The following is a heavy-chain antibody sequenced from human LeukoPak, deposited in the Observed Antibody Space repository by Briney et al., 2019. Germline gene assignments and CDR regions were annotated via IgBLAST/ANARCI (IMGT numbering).Heavy chain of an antibody. CDR3: ARRDITGTWFDY. CDR2: IIPIFGTA. D-gene: IGHD1-7*01. V-gene: IGHV1-69*05. CDR1: GGTFSSYA. J-gene: IGHJ4*02. Sequence: GASVKVSCKASGGTFSSYAISWVRQAPGRGLEWMGGIIPIFGTANYAQKFQGRVTITTDESTSTAYMELSSLRSEDTAVYYCARRDITGTWFDYWGQGTLVTVSS.